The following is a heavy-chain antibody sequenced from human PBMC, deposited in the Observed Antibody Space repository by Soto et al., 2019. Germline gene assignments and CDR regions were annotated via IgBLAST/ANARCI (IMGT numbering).Heavy chain of an antibody. J-gene: IGHJ4*02. CDR2: VYYSGST. CDR3: ARQPRGPGYGERGLYFDY. V-gene: IGHV4-39*01. D-gene: IGHD3-16*01. CDR1: GGSTNSRSDY. Sequence: LSLTCTVSGGSTNSRSDYWGWIRQPPGKGLEWIGSVYYSGSTHDNPSLQSRVAISVDTSRNQFSLNLISVTAADTAVYFCARQPRGPGYGERGLYFDYWGQGTLVTVSS.